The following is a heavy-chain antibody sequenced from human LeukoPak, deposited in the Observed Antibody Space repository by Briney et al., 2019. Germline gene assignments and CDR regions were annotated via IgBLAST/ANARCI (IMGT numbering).Heavy chain of an antibody. J-gene: IGHJ4*02. CDR3: ARDTVPGQIYFDH. V-gene: IGHV3-48*04. Sequence: GGSLRLSCAASGFTFSSYSMNWVRQAPGKGLEWISCIDPSGNNIHNADSVRGRFTISRDNAKNSLYLQIDSLRVEDTAVYYCARDTVPGQIYFDHWGQGTLVTVSS. CDR1: GFTFSSYS. CDR2: IDPSGNNI. D-gene: IGHD6-19*01.